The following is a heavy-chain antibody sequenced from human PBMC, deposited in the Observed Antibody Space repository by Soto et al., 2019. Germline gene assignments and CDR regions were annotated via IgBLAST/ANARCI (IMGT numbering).Heavy chain of an antibody. D-gene: IGHD3-3*01. CDR3: AKGLIWIGYFTLDS. Sequence: ASVKVSCKASGGSFGKSAINWVRQTPGQGLEWLGGFIPVYRTLNYAQKFQGRVTITADESTGTAYMTLSSLASDDTAVYYCAKGLIWIGYFTLDSWGQGTRVTVSS. J-gene: IGHJ4*02. V-gene: IGHV1-69*13. CDR2: FIPVYRTL. CDR1: GGSFGKSA.